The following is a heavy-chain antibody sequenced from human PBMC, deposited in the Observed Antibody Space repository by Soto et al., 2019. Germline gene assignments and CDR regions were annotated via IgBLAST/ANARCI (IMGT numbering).Heavy chain of an antibody. Sequence: PSETLSLTCAVYGGSFSGYYWNWIRQPPGKGLEWIGEINHSGSTNYDPSLKSRVTISVDTSKNQFSLKLSSVTAADTAVYYCARRVYSGSSNRDGFDYWGQGTLVTVSS. D-gene: IGHD1-26*01. V-gene: IGHV4-34*01. CDR1: GGSFSGYY. J-gene: IGHJ4*02. CDR2: INHSGST. CDR3: ARRVYSGSSNRDGFDY.